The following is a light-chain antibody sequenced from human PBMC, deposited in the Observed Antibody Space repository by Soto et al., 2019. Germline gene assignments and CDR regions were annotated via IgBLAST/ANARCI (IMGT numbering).Light chain of an antibody. CDR2: DAS. Sequence: DIQMTQSPSTLSASVGDRVTITCRASQSISSWLVWYQQKPGKAPKLLIYDASSLESGVPSRFSGSGFGTEFTLTISSLQPDDFATYFCQQFYSYPVTFGQGTKLEIK. V-gene: IGKV1-5*01. CDR1: QSISSW. J-gene: IGKJ2*01. CDR3: QQFYSYPVT.